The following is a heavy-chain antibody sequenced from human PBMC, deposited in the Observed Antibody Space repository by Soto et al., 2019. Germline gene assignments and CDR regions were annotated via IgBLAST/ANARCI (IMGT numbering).Heavy chain of an antibody. CDR2: IYYSGIT. J-gene: IGHJ4*02. V-gene: IGHV4-61*01. Sequence: SETLSLTCTVSGGSVSSGSYYWSWIRQPPGKGLELILYIYYSGITNYNPSLKSRVTISADTSKNQFSLNLSSVTAADTAVYYCARFVVPDTRHADFDFWGQGTLVTVSS. CDR1: GGSVSSGSYY. D-gene: IGHD2-15*01. CDR3: ARFVVPDTRHADFDF.